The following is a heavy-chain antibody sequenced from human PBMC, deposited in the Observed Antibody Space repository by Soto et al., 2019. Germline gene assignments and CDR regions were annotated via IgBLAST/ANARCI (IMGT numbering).Heavy chain of an antibody. CDR3: ARWSFLDY. V-gene: IGHV3-23*01. CDR1: GFSFSSYA. D-gene: IGHD1-26*01. CDR2: ISGSDGKT. Sequence: EVQLLESAGGLVRPGGSLRLSCTASGFSFSSYALSWVRQAPGKGLEWVSTISGSDGKTYYADSVKGRFSISRDTSKTSLYIEMTSLRVEDTAVYYCARWSFLDYWGQGTRVTVS. J-gene: IGHJ4*02.